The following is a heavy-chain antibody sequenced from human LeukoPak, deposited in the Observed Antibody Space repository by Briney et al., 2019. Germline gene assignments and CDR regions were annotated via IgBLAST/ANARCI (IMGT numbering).Heavy chain of an antibody. J-gene: IGHJ4*02. CDR3: ARRIVATIAHYYFAY. CDR2: VSSSGSTI. Sequence: GGTLRLSCAASGFTFRDYYISWMPQDPGKGLEWVSYVSSSGSTIYYTDSVKCRFTISRDKAKTSLYLQINSLRAEDTAVYYCARRIVATIAHYYFAYWGQGPLVTVSS. V-gene: IGHV3-11*04. D-gene: IGHD5-12*01. CDR1: GFTFRDYY.